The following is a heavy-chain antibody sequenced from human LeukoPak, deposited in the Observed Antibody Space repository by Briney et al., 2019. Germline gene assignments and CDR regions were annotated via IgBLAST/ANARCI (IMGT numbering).Heavy chain of an antibody. V-gene: IGHV3-48*04. CDR3: ARVGGHCTSTSCPPPDY. CDR2: ISSSSGTI. J-gene: IGHJ4*02. D-gene: IGHD2-2*01. CDR1: GFTFSTYS. Sequence: PGGSLRLSCAASGFTFSTYSMKWVRQAPGKGLEWVSYISSSSGTIYYADSVKGRFTISRDNAKSSLFLQMNSLRAEDTAVYYCARVGGHCTSTSCPPPDYWGQGTLVTVSS.